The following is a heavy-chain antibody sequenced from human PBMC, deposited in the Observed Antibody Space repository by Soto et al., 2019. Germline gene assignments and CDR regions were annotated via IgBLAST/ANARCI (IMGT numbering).Heavy chain of an antibody. J-gene: IGHJ4*02. CDR2: ISSSGTSA. CDR3: SRDRGAVTGTYFDY. CDR1: GFTFSADY. V-gene: IGHV3-11*05. Sequence: QVQLEESGGGLVKPGGSLRLSCAASGFTFSADYMSWIRQAPNKGLEYISYISSSGTSANYADSAKGRFTISRDHAKNSLYLQMNSLRAEDTAVYYCSRDRGAVTGTYFDYWGQGALVTVSS. D-gene: IGHD6-19*01.